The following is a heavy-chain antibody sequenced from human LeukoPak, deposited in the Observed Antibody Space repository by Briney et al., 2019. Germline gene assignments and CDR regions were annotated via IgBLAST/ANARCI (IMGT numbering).Heavy chain of an antibody. Sequence: ASVKVSCKASGYTFTGYYMHWVRQAPGQGLEWMGWINPNSGGTNYAQKFQGRVTMTRDTSISTAYMELSRLRSDDTAVYYCARAIGYCGGDCYSSDYWGQGTLVTVSS. J-gene: IGHJ4*02. CDR2: INPNSGGT. D-gene: IGHD2-21*02. CDR3: ARAIGYCGGDCYSSDY. CDR1: GYTFTGYY. V-gene: IGHV1-2*02.